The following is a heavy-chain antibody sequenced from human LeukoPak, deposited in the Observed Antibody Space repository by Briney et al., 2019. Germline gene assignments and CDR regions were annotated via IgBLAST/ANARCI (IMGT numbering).Heavy chain of an antibody. CDR2: IKSKTDGGTT. J-gene: IGHJ4*02. V-gene: IGHV3-15*01. CDR3: TGRNFDY. CDR1: GFTFNNAW. Sequence: GGSLRLSCAASGFTFNNAWMNWVRQAPGKGLEWVGRIKSKTDGGTTDYAASVKGRFTISTDDSKKTLYMQMNSLKTEDTAVYYCTGRNFDYWGQGTLVTVSS.